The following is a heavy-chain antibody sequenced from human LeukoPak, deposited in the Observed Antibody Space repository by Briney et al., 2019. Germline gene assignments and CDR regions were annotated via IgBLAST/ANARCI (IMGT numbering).Heavy chain of an antibody. J-gene: IGHJ5*02. D-gene: IGHD3-22*01. CDR2: IYHSGST. V-gene: IGHV4-30-2*01. Sequence: SETLSLTCAVSGGSISSGGYSWSWIRQPPGKGLEWIGYIYHSGSTYYNPSLKSRVTISVDTSKNQFSLKLSSVTAADTAVYYCAREGNYYDSSGPLGFDPWGQGTLVTVSS. CDR3: AREGNYYDSSGPLGFDP. CDR1: GGSISSGGYS.